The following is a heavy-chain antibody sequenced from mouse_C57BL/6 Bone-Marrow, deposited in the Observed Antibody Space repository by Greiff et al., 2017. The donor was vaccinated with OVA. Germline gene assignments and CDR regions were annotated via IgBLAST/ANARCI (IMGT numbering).Heavy chain of an antibody. CDR2: IDPSVSYT. Sequence: QVQLQQPGAELVRPGTSVKLSCKASGYTFTSYWMHWVKQRPGQGLEWIGVIDPSVSYTNYTQKFKGKTTLSVDTSSSTAYIQLSSLTSEDSAVYYCARRAMDYWGQGTSVTVSS. CDR3: ARRAMDY. V-gene: IGHV1-59*01. J-gene: IGHJ4*01. CDR1: GYTFTSYW.